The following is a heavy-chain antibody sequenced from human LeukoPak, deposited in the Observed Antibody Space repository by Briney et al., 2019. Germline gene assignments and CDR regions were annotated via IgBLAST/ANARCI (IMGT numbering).Heavy chain of an antibody. J-gene: IGHJ4*02. CDR2: INHSGST. CDR3: ARRKGVYRAAAGTFDY. V-gene: IGHV4-34*01. CDR1: GGSFSGYY. Sequence: SETLSLTCAVYGGSFSGYYWSWIRQPPGKGLEWIGEINHSGSTNYNPSLKSRVTISVDTSKNQFSLKLSSVTAADTAVYYCARRKGVYRAAAGTFDYWGQGTLVTVSS. D-gene: IGHD6-13*01.